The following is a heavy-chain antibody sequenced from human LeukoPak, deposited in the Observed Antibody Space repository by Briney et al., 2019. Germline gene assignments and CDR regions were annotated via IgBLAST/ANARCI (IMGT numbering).Heavy chain of an antibody. V-gene: IGHV3-23*01. CDR1: ELIFTNYA. D-gene: IGHD3-10*01. CDR2: ISGSGATA. J-gene: IGHJ4*02. CDR3: AKDRRAGSYDY. Sequence: PGGSLRLSCTASELIFTNYAMTWVRQAPGKGLEWVSTISGSGATAYYADSVKGRFTISRDNSKNTLYLQMNSLRAEDTAVYYCAKDRRAGSYDYWGQGTLVTVSS.